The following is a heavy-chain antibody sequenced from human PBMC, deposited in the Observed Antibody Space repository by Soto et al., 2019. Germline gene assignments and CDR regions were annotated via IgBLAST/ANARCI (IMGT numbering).Heavy chain of an antibody. J-gene: IGHJ4*02. V-gene: IGHV3-30*18. CDR2: ISYDGSNK. CDR3: AKDFRRGSSGYSTPLDY. D-gene: IGHD3-22*01. CDR1: GFTFSSYG. Sequence: PGGSLRLSCAASGFTFSSYGMHWVRQAPGKGLEWVAVISYDGSNKYYADSVKGRFTISRDNSKNTLYLQMNSLRAEDTAVYYCAKDFRRGSSGYSTPLDYWGQGTLVTVSS.